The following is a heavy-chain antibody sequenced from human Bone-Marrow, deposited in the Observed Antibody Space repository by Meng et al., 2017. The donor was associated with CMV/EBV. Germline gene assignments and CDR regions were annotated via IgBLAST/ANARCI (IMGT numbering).Heavy chain of an antibody. CDR2: VNSKNEAT. Sequence: QVQLVQSGAEMKKPGASVKVSCTPSGFTFSDYYIHWVRQAPGQGLEWMGWVNSKNEATNYARKFQGRVSMTRDTSISTAHMELSRLMSDDTAVYYCVRSSGWSLFDYWGQGTLVTASS. J-gene: IGHJ4*02. D-gene: IGHD6-19*01. CDR1: GFTFSDYY. CDR3: VRSSGWSLFDY. V-gene: IGHV1-2*02.